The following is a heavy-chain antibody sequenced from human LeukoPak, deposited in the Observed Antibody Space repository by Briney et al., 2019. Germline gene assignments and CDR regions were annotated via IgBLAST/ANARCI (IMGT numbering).Heavy chain of an antibody. J-gene: IGHJ5*02. CDR1: GYTFTGYY. Sequence: ASVKVSCKASGYTFTGYYMHWVRQAPGQGLEWMGWINPNSGGTNCAQKFQGRVTMTRDTSISTAYMELSRLRSDDTAVYYCARDLYSSSWYAIHPLFDPWGQGTLVTVSS. V-gene: IGHV1-2*02. D-gene: IGHD6-13*01. CDR3: ARDLYSSSWYAIHPLFDP. CDR2: INPNSGGT.